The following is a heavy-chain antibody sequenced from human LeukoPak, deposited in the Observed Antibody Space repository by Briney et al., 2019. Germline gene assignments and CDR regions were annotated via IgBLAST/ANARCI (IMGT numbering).Heavy chain of an antibody. J-gene: IGHJ4*02. CDR2: IKQDGSEK. D-gene: IGHD1-7*01. CDR1: GFTFSSYW. Sequence: GGSLRLSCAASGFTFSSYWMSWVRQAPGNGLEWVANIKQDGSEKYYADSVKGRFTISRDNSKNTLYLQMNSLRAEDTAVYYCARDTAPYNWNYVFIYWGQGTLVTVSS. CDR3: ARDTAPYNWNYVFIY. V-gene: IGHV3-7*01.